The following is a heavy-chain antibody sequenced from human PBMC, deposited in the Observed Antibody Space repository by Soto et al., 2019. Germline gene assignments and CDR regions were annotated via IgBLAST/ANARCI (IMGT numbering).Heavy chain of an antibody. CDR2: IKGEGSEK. J-gene: IGHJ6*02. CDR3: GRDEVRNGVGV. Sequence: EVRLVESGGGLVQPGGSLRLSCEASGFTFSDFWMSWVRQAPWKGLEWVANIKGEGSEKRYVDSVRGRFTISRDNAKNSVYRQMNSLRADDTALYYCGRDEVRNGVGVWGQGTTVTVSS. CDR1: GFTFSDFW. V-gene: IGHV3-7*01.